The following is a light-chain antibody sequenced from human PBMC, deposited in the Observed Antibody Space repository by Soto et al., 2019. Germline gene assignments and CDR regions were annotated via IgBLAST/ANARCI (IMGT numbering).Light chain of an antibody. J-gene: IGKJ2*01. CDR2: DAS. CDR3: QQYNIYLSYT. Sequence: IQITQSPSTLSASVGDRVPITCRATQSVSRWLSWYQQKPGRAPKLLIYDASTLESGVPSRFSGGGSGTQFTLTISSLQPEDLATYYCQQYNIYLSYTFGQGTKLQIK. CDR1: QSVSRW. V-gene: IGKV1-5*01.